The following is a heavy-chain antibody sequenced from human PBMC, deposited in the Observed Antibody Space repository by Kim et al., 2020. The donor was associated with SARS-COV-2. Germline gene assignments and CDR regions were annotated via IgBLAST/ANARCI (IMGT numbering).Heavy chain of an antibody. CDR2: IYHSGST. J-gene: IGHJ4*02. CDR3: ARGWDSYGYFVS. V-gene: IGHV4-38-2*02. Sequence: SETLSLTCTVSGYSISSGYYWGWIRQPPGKGLEWIGSIYHSGSTYYNPSLKSRVTISVDTSKNQFSLKLRSVTAADTAVFYCARGWDSYGYFVSWGQGALVIVSS. D-gene: IGHD5-18*01. CDR1: GYSISSGYY.